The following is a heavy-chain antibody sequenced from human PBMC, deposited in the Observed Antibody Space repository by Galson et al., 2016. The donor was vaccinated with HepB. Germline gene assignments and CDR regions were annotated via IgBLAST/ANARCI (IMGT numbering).Heavy chain of an antibody. CDR1: GFTFSTYD. J-gene: IGHJ4*02. Sequence: SLRLSCAASGFTFSTYDMHWVRQAPGNGLEWVTLISYTGGYRNYVASVKGRFSISRDNSRDTLYLEMNSLRIEDTAVYYCARGNHKYSSSSLDYWSQGSLVTVSS. CDR3: ARGNHKYSSSSLDY. CDR2: ISYTGGYR. D-gene: IGHD6-6*01. V-gene: IGHV3-30*04.